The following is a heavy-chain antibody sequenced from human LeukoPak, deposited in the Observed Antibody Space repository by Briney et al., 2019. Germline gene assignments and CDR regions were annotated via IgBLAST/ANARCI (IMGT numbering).Heavy chain of an antibody. CDR2: IWYDGSNK. CDR1: GFTFSSYG. CDR3: ATSWGPDTSAFRWGRDGMDV. D-gene: IGHD3-16*01. V-gene: IGHV3-33*01. Sequence: PGGSLRLSCAASGFTFSSYGMHWVRQAPGKGLEWVAVIWYDGSNKYYADSVKGRFTISRDNSKNTLYLQMNSLRAEDTAVYYCATSWGPDTSAFRWGRDGMDVWGQGTTVIV. J-gene: IGHJ6*02.